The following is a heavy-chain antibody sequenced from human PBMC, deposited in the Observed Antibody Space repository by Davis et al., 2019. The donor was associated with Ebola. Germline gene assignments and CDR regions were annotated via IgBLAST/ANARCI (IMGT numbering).Heavy chain of an antibody. J-gene: IGHJ4*02. CDR3: ARAVYDFWSGHFDY. CDR1: GFTVSSNY. D-gene: IGHD3-3*01. Sequence: PGGSLRLSCAASGFTVSSNYMSWVRQAPGKGLEWVSVIYSGGSTYYADSVKGRFTISRDNSKNTLYLQMNSLRAEDTAVYYCARAVYDFWSGHFDYWGQGTLVTVSS. V-gene: IGHV3-66*01. CDR2: IYSGGST.